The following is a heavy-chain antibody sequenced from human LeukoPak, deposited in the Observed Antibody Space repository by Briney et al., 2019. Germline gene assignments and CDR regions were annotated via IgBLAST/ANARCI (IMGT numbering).Heavy chain of an antibody. CDR2: ISSSGNII. Sequence: GGSLRLSCAASGFTFSRYIMNWVRQAPGKGLEWVSSISSSGNIIYYADSVRGRFTISRDNAKNSPYLQMNSLRAEDTAVFYCARADYYDSGSFYPLNFWGQGTLVTVSS. CDR3: ARADYYDSGSFYPLNF. D-gene: IGHD3-10*01. CDR1: GFTFSRYI. J-gene: IGHJ4*02. V-gene: IGHV3-21*01.